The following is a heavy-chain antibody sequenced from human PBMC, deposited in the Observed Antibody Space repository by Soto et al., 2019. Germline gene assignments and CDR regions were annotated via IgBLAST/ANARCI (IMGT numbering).Heavy chain of an antibody. J-gene: IGHJ4*02. V-gene: IGHV3-33*01. CDR2: IWYDGSNK. CDR3: ARERPAYYYDSSGYFGY. Sequence: QVQLVESGGGVVQPGRSLRLSCAASGFTISSYGMHWVRQAPGKGLEWVAVIWYDGSNKYYADSVKGRFTISRDNSKNTLYLQMNSLRAEDTAVYYCARERPAYYYDSSGYFGYWGQGTLVTVSS. D-gene: IGHD3-22*01. CDR1: GFTISSYG.